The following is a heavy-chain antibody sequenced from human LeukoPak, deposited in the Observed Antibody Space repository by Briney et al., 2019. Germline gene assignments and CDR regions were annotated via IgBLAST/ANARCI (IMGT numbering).Heavy chain of an antibody. J-gene: IGHJ3*01. Sequence: SETLSLTCTVSGGSLGGSYWRWIRQPAGKGLEWIGRVSASGSTNYNPSLKNRVTMSLDTSKNQFSLNLTSVTAADTAVYSCARIRDNSGYYLGAFDVWGQGTVVTVSS. CDR2: VSASGST. CDR3: ARIRDNSGYYLGAFDV. D-gene: IGHD5-12*01. V-gene: IGHV4-4*07. CDR1: GGSLGGSY.